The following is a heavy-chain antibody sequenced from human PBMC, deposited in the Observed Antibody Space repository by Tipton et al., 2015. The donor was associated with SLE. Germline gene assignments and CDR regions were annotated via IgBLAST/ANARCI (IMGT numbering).Heavy chain of an antibody. V-gene: IGHV4-59*11. CDR3: ASHGEDYFDY. CDR1: GGSISSHY. CDR2: IYYSGST. J-gene: IGHJ4*02. Sequence: LRLSCTVSGGSISSHYWSWIRQPPGKGLEWIGYIYYSGSTNYNPSLKSRVTISVDTSKNQFSLKLSSVTAADTAVYSCASHGEDYFDYWGQGTLVTVSS.